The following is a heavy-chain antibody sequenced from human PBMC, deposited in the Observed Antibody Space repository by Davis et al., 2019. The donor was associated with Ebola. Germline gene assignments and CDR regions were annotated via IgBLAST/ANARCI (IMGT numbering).Heavy chain of an antibody. V-gene: IGHV4-39*01. CDR3: ARTRITMVRGVPYYYYGMDV. J-gene: IGHJ6*02. CDR2: IYYSGST. Sequence: MPSETLSLTCTVSGGSISSSSYYWGWIRQPPGKGLEWIGSIYYSGSTYYNPSLKSRVTISVDTSKNQFSLKLSSVTAADTAVYYCARTRITMVRGVPYYYYGMDVWGQGTTVTVSS. D-gene: IGHD3-10*01. CDR1: GGSISSSSYY.